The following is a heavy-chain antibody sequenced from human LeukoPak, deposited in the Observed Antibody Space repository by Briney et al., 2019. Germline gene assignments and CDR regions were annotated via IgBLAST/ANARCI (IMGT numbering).Heavy chain of an antibody. CDR1: GGSISSGGYY. Sequence: SETLSLTCTVSGGSISSGGYYWSWIRQPPGKGLEWIGYIYHSGSTYYNPSLKSRVTISVDRSKNQFSLKLSSVTAADTAVYSCARDPAQSRGNYFDYWGQGTLVTVSS. D-gene: IGHD3-16*01. CDR2: IYHSGST. CDR3: ARDPAQSRGNYFDY. J-gene: IGHJ4*02. V-gene: IGHV4-30-2*01.